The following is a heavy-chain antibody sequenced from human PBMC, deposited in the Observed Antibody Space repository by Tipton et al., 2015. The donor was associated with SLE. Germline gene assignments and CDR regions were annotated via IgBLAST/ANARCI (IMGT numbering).Heavy chain of an antibody. V-gene: IGHV3-53*04. CDR3: ARVPEFRWYFDV. D-gene: IGHD3-10*01. CDR2: IYSGGDT. J-gene: IGHJ2*01. Sequence: QLVQSGGGLVQPGGSLRLSCVASGFTVRRNYMSWVRQAPGKGLEWVSIIYSGGDTYYADSVKGRFTISRDNSKNTLYLQMNRLKTEDTAVYYCARVPEFRWYFDVWGRGTLVTVSS. CDR1: GFTVRRNY.